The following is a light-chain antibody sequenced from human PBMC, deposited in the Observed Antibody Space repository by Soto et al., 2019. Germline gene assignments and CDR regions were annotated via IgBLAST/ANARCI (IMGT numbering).Light chain of an antibody. Sequence: DIQMTQSPSSLPASVGDRVTITCRASQSINNWLAWYQQKPGKAPKLLIYDASSLESGVPSSFSGSGSGTEFTLTISSLQPDDFATYYCQQYNSYLTWTFGQGTKVDIK. CDR3: QQYNSYLTWT. V-gene: IGKV1-5*01. CDR1: QSINNW. J-gene: IGKJ1*01. CDR2: DAS.